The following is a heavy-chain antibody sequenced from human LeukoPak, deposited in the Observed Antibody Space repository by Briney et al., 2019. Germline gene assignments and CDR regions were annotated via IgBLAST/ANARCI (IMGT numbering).Heavy chain of an antibody. J-gene: IGHJ4*02. CDR2: IWYDGSNK. CDR3: ARELNVDTAMAFDY. V-gene: IGHV3-33*01. Sequence: GSLRLSCAASGFTFSHSGMHWVRQAPGKGLEWMAVIWYDGSNKYYAGSVKGRFTISRDNSKNTVYLQMNSLRAEDTAVYYCARELNVDTAMAFDYWGQGSLVTVSS. D-gene: IGHD5-18*01. CDR1: GFTFSHSG.